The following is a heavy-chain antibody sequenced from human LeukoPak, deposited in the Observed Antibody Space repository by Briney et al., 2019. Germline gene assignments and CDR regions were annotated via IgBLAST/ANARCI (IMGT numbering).Heavy chain of an antibody. V-gene: IGHV1-2*02. D-gene: IGHD6-19*01. CDR1: GYTFTGYY. J-gene: IGHJ6*03. CDR2: INPNSGGT. Sequence: ASVKVSCKASGYTFTGYYMHWVRQAPGQGLEWMGWINPNSGGTNYAQKFQGRVTMTRDTSISTAYMELSRLRSDDTAVYYCASNSGRPGGFYYYYMDVWGKGTTVTVSS. CDR3: ASNSGRPGGFYYYYMDV.